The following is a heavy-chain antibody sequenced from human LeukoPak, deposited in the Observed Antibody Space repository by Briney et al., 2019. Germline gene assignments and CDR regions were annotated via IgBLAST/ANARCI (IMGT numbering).Heavy chain of an antibody. Sequence: GGSLRLSCAASGFTFSSYDMNWVRQAPGKGLEWVSVISGSGGSTYYADSVKGWFTISRDNSKNTVYLQMDSLRAEDTAVYYCAKGSGRGYCTSTSCYYFDYWGQGTLVTVSS. J-gene: IGHJ4*02. CDR2: ISGSGGST. CDR1: GFTFSSYD. V-gene: IGHV3-23*01. CDR3: AKGSGRGYCTSTSCYYFDY. D-gene: IGHD2-2*01.